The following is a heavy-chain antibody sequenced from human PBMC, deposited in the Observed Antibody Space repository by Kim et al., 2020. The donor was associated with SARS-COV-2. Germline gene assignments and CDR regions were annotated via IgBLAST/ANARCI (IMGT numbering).Heavy chain of an antibody. V-gene: IGHV3-74*01. D-gene: IGHD2-2*01. Sequence: GGSLRLSCAASGFSFSNFWMHWVRQAPGKGLLWVSRINSDGSNTIHAESVKGRFTVSRDNAKNMLYLQMDSLRAEDTAVYFCARGYHYSMDVWGQGTTVT. CDR2: INSDGSNT. CDR1: GFSFSNFW. J-gene: IGHJ6*02. CDR3: ARGYHYSMDV.